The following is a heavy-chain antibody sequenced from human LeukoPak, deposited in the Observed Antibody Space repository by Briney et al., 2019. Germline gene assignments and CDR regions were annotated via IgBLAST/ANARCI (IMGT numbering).Heavy chain of an antibody. CDR2: IKQEGSGK. J-gene: IGHJ5*02. CDR1: GFTLSSYW. V-gene: IGHV3-7*01. D-gene: IGHD3-10*01. CDR3: ARFYGSGSWEFDP. Sequence: GGSLRLSCAASGFTLSSYWMSWVREARGKGGEGGANIKQEGSGKYYVDSVKGRYTISRDNDKNSLSLPMNRLRGEDTAVYFCARFYGSGSWEFDPWGQGTLVTVSS.